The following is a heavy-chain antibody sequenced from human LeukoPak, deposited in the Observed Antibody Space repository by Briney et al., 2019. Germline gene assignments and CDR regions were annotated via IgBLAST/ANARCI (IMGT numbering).Heavy chain of an antibody. V-gene: IGHV5-51*01. Sequence: GESLKISCKGSGYRFTTYWIGWVRQMPGKGLEWMGIIYPGDSDTRYSPSFQGQVTISVDKSISTAYLQWSSLKASDTAMYYCARKGAPITAAGVEYWSQGTLVTVSS. D-gene: IGHD6-13*01. CDR1: GYRFTTYW. J-gene: IGHJ4*02. CDR2: IYPGDSDT. CDR3: ARKGAPITAAGVEY.